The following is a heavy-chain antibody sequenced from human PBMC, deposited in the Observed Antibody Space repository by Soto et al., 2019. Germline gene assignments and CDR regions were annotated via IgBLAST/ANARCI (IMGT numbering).Heavy chain of an antibody. V-gene: IGHV1-69*13. CDR1: GGTFSIYT. CDR3: ASSPRNWGFDY. D-gene: IGHD7-27*01. J-gene: IGHJ4*02. Sequence: SVNVSCKASGGTFSIYTISWVRQAPGQGLERMGGIIPIFGTANYAQKFQGRVTITADESTSTAYMELSSLRSEDTAVYYCASSPRNWGFDYWGLGTLVTVSS. CDR2: IIPIFGTA.